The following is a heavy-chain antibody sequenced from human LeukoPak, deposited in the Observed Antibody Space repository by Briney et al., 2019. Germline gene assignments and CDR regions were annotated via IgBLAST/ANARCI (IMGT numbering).Heavy chain of an antibody. Sequence: ASVKVSCKASGYTFTGYYMHWVRQAPGQGLEWMGWINPNSGGTNYAQKFQGWVTMTRDTSISTAYMELSRLRSDDTAVYYCARARGGGSSWYVSFDYWGQGTLVTVSS. CDR1: GYTFTGYY. D-gene: IGHD6-13*01. CDR3: ARARGGGSSWYVSFDY. J-gene: IGHJ4*02. V-gene: IGHV1-2*04. CDR2: INPNSGGT.